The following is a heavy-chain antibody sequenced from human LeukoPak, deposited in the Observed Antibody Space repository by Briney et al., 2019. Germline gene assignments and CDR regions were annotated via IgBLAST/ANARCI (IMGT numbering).Heavy chain of an antibody. J-gene: IGHJ4*02. CDR2: IYYSGST. Sequence: SETLSLTCTVSGGSISSSSYYWGWIRQPPGKGLEWIGSIYYSGSTYYNPSLKSRVTISVDTSKNQFSLKLSSVTAADTAVYYCARVTRYYYGSGSYYTYFDYWGQGTLVTVSS. D-gene: IGHD3-10*01. CDR1: GGSISSSSYY. CDR3: ARVTRYYYGSGSYYTYFDY. V-gene: IGHV4-39*07.